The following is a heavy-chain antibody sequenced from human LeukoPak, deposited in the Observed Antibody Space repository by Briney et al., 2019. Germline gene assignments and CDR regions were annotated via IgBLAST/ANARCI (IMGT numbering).Heavy chain of an antibody. V-gene: IGHV4-61*02. CDR3: ARGPIIAGGSLFHY. D-gene: IGHD1-26*01. CDR1: GGSFSGGRFY. Sequence: PSETLSLTCTVSGGSFSGGRFYWGWDRQSAGKGLEWIGRVYFSGSTNYNPSRKRRATISEDMARNQFSLKLTSVTAADTAVYYCARGPIIAGGSLFHYWGQGTLITVSS. J-gene: IGHJ4*02. CDR2: VYFSGST.